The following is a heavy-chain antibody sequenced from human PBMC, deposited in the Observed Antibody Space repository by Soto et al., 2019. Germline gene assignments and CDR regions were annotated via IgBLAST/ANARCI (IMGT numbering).Heavy chain of an antibody. Sequence: QPGGSLRLSCAASGFTFSSYGMHWVRQGPGKGLEWVAVISYDGSNKYYADSVKGRFTISRDNSKNTLYLQMNSLRAEDTAVYYCAKEWDGYNYFHYYYYYGMDVWGQGTTVTVSS. D-gene: IGHD5-12*01. V-gene: IGHV3-30*18. J-gene: IGHJ6*02. CDR2: ISYDGSNK. CDR3: AKEWDGYNYFHYYYYYGMDV. CDR1: GFTFSSYG.